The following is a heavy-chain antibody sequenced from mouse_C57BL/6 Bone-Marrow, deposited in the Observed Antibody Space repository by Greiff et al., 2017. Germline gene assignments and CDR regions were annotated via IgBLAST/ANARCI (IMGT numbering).Heavy chain of an antibody. V-gene: IGHV1-81*01. CDR3: TRSPPYYCGSSFRD. J-gene: IGHJ2*01. Sequence: QVQLQQSGAELARPGASVKLSCKASGYTFTSYGISWVKQRTGQGLEWIGEIYPRSGNTYYNEKFKGKATLTADKSSRTAYMALSSLTSEGPAVYVCTRSPPYYCGSSFRDWGQGTTLTVSS. CDR1: GYTFTSYG. D-gene: IGHD1-1*01. CDR2: IYPRSGNT.